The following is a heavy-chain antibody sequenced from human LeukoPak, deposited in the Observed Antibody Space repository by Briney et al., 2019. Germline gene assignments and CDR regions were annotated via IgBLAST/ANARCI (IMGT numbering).Heavy chain of an antibody. V-gene: IGHV4-34*01. CDR1: GGSFSGYY. CDR2: INHSGST. CDR3: ARGWFGELNWFDP. J-gene: IGHJ5*02. D-gene: IGHD3-10*01. Sequence: SETLSLTCAVYGGSFSGYYRSWIRQPPGKGLEWIGEINHSGSTNYNPSLKSRVTISVDTSKNQFSLKLSSVTAADTAVYYCARGWFGELNWFDPWGQGTLVTVSS.